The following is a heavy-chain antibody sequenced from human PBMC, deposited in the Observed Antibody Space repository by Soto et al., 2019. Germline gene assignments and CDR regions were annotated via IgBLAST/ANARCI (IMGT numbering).Heavy chain of an antibody. Sequence: PSETLSLTCTVSGGSISSSSYYWGWIRQPPGKGLEWIGSIYYSGSTYYNPSLKSRVTISVDTSKNQFSLKLSSVTAADTAVYYCARAGESLYYDSSSWLGRGSWFDYWGQGTLVTVSS. CDR3: ARAGESLYYDSSSWLGRGSWFDY. V-gene: IGHV4-39*07. CDR2: IYYSGST. J-gene: IGHJ4*02. D-gene: IGHD3-22*01. CDR1: GGSISSSSYY.